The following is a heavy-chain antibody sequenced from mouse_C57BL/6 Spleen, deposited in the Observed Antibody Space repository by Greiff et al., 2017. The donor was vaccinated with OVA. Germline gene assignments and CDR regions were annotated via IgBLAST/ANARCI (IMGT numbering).Heavy chain of an antibody. J-gene: IGHJ4*01. Sequence: QVQLQQSGAELTRPGASVKLSCKASGYTFTSYGISWVKQRTGQGLEWIGEIYPRSGNTYYNEKFKGKATLTADKSSSTAYMELRSLTSEDSAVYFCARYDGSSPHWYAMDYWGQGTSVTVSS. V-gene: IGHV1-81*01. CDR3: ARYDGSSPHWYAMDY. CDR2: IYPRSGNT. CDR1: GYTFTSYG. D-gene: IGHD1-1*01.